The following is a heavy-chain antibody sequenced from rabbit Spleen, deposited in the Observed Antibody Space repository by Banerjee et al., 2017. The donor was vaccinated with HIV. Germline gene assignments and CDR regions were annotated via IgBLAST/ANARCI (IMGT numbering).Heavy chain of an antibody. J-gene: IGHJ6*01. Sequence: QEQLEESGGDLVKPEGSLTLTCTASGFTISSSYWICWVRQAPGKGLECGACIYPGSSGSTYYANWAKGRLTISKASSTTVTLQMTSLTVADTATYFCARFYAGYGDFGYAAMWGPGTLVTVS. D-gene: IGHD7-1*01. CDR2: IYPGSSGST. CDR3: ARFYAGYGDFGYAAM. V-gene: IGHV1S45*01. CDR1: GFTISSSYW.